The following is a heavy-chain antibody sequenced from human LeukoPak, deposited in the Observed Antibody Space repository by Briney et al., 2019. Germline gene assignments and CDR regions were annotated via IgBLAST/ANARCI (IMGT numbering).Heavy chain of an antibody. CDR2: IKQDGSEK. D-gene: IGHD3-3*01. Sequence: PGGSLRLSCAASGFTFSGYWMSWVRQAPGKGLEWVANIKQDGSEKYYVDSVKGRFTISRDNAKNSLYLQMNSLRAEDTAVYYCARDRQNFWSGYYTPVDVWGKGTTVTVSS. V-gene: IGHV3-7*01. CDR1: GFTFSGYW. J-gene: IGHJ6*04. CDR3: ARDRQNFWSGYYTPVDV.